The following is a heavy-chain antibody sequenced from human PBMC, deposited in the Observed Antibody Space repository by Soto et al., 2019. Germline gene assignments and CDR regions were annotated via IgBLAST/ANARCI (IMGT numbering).Heavy chain of an antibody. CDR2: ISYDGSNK. CDR1: GFTFSSYA. V-gene: IGHV3-30-3*01. J-gene: IGHJ4*02. D-gene: IGHD1-20*01. CDR3: ARDRNRITGRHFDY. Sequence: GSLRLSCAASGFTFSSYAMHWVRQAPGKGLEWVAVISYDGSNKYYADSVKGRFTISRDNSKNTLYLQMNSLRAEDTAVYYCARDRNRITGRHFDYWGQGTQVTVSS.